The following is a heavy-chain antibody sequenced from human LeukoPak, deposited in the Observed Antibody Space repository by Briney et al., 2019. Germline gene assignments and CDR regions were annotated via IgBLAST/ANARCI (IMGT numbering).Heavy chain of an antibody. CDR1: GGSFSGYY. J-gene: IGHJ6*02. V-gene: IGHV4-59*10. CDR3: ASSGMDV. Sequence: SETLSLTCAVYGGSFSGYYWSWIRQPAGKGLEWIGRIYTSGSTNYNPSLKSRVTMSVDTSKNQFSPKLSSVTAADTAVYYCASSGMDVWGQGTTVTVSS. CDR2: IYTSGST.